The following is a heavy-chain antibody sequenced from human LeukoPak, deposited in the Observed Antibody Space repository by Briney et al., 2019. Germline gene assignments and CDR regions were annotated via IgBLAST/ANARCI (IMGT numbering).Heavy chain of an antibody. CDR2: IKQDGSEK. V-gene: IGHV3-7*03. Sequence: PGGSLRLSCAASGFTFSSYWMSWVRQAPGKGLQLVANIKQDGSEKYYVDSVKGRFTISRDNAKNSLYLQMNSLRAEDTAVYYCAGEETEYEILTGYYNAAFDIWGQGTMVTVSS. D-gene: IGHD3-9*01. CDR3: AGEETEYEILTGYYNAAFDI. CDR1: GFTFSSYW. J-gene: IGHJ3*02.